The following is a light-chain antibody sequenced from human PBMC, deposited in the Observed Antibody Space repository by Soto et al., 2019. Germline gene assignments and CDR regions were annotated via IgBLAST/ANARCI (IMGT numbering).Light chain of an antibody. V-gene: IGKV1-12*01. CDR2: AAS. CDR1: QGISGW. Sequence: DIQMTQSPSSVSASVGDRVTISCRASQGISGWLAWYQHKPGKAPKLLIYAASRLQSGVPSRFSGSGSGTEFPLTISSLQPEDFAPYYRPQANNFPPWTFGQATKVDIK. J-gene: IGKJ1*01. CDR3: PQANNFPPWT.